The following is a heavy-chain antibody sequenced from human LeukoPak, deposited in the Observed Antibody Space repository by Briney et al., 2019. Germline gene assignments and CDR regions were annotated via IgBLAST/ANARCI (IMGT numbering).Heavy chain of an antibody. V-gene: IGHV3-48*03. CDR3: ARDHDCSGGSCYSPYYFDY. CDR1: GFTFSSYE. J-gene: IGHJ4*02. D-gene: IGHD2-15*01. Sequence: GGSLRLSCAASGFTFSSYEMNWVRQAPGKGLEWVSYISSSGSTIYYADSVKGRFTISRDNAKNSLYLQMNSLRAEDTAVHYCARDHDCSGGSCYSPYYFDYWGQGTLVTVSS. CDR2: ISSSGSTI.